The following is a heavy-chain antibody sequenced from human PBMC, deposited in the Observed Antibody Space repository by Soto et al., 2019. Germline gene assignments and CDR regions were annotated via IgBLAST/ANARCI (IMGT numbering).Heavy chain of an antibody. CDR3: AIESLVIAAKVYYGMDV. V-gene: IGHV3-48*02. Sequence: EVQLVESGGGLVQPGGSLRLSCAASGFTLSSYSMNWVRQAPGKGREWVSYISSSSNTIYYADSVKGRFTISRDNAKNSLYLQMNSLRDEDTSVYYCAIESLVIAAKVYYGMDVWGQGTTVTVSS. CDR1: GFTLSSYS. CDR2: ISSSSNTI. J-gene: IGHJ6*02. D-gene: IGHD2-15*01.